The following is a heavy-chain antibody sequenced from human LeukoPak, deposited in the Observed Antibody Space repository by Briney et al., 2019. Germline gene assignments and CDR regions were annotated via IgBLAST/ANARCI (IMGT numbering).Heavy chain of an antibody. CDR1: GYTFTGYY. J-gene: IGHJ4*02. CDR2: INPNSGGT. V-gene: IGHV1-2*06. D-gene: IGHD3-16*01. CDR3: ASHYDRDGGVDY. Sequence: ASVKVSCKASGYTFTGYYMHWVRQAPGQGLEWMRRINPNSGGTNYAQKFQGRVTMTRDTSISTAYMELSRLRSDDTAVYYCASHYDRDGGVDYWGQGTLVTVSS.